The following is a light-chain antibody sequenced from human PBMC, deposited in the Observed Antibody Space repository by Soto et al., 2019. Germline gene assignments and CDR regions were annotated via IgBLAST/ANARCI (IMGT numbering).Light chain of an antibody. V-gene: IGKV4-1*01. Sequence: DIVMTQSPDSLAVSLGERATINCKSIQSVLYSSNYKNYLAWYQQRPGQPPKLLIYWASTRESGVPDRFSGSGSGTDFTLTITSLQAEDVAVYYCQQYYSTPPTFGQGTKLEIK. CDR2: WAS. J-gene: IGKJ2*01. CDR1: QSVLYSSNYKNY. CDR3: QQYYSTPPT.